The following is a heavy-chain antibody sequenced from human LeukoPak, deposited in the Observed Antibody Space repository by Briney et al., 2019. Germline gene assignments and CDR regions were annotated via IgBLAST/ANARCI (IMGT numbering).Heavy chain of an antibody. Sequence: PSETLSLTCTVSGGSISSGGYYWSWIRQHPGKGLEWIGYIYYSGSTYYNPSLKSRVTISVDTSKNQFSLKLSPVTAADTAVYYCASEGSAAAGYFDYWGQGTLVTVSS. CDR2: IYYSGST. CDR3: ASEGSAAAGYFDY. CDR1: GGSISSGGYY. D-gene: IGHD6-13*01. J-gene: IGHJ4*02. V-gene: IGHV4-31*03.